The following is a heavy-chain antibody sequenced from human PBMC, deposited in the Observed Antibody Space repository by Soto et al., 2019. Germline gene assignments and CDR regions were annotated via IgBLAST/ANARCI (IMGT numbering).Heavy chain of an antibody. D-gene: IGHD1-7*01. V-gene: IGHV4-61*01. CDR1: GGSVRDGSYY. Sequence: SETLSLTCTVSGGSVRDGSYYWAWLRQPPGKGLEWIGHIYHGGSTIYNPSLKSRVTISIDTSKSQFSLNLNSMTAADTAVYYCAGYNWNYYFDPWGQGTLVTVSS. J-gene: IGHJ5*02. CDR3: AGYNWNYYFDP. CDR2: IYHGGST.